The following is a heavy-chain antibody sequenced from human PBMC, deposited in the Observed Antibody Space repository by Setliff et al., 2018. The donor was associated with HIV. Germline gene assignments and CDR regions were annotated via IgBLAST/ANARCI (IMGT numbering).Heavy chain of an antibody. J-gene: IGHJ4*02. D-gene: IGHD2-2*01. Sequence: PPGKAPEWLALIYWDDDKRYSPSLKSRLTITKDTSKNQVVLTMTNMDPVDTATYYCAHISRVAYANIKYYFDYWGQGTLVTVSS. CDR2: IYWDDDK. CDR3: AHISRVAYANIKYYFDY. V-gene: IGHV2-5*02.